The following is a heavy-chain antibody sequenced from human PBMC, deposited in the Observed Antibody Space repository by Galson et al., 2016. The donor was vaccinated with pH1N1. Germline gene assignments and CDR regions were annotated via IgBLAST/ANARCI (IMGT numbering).Heavy chain of an antibody. CDR2: ISPGDSDI. CDR1: GSIFTTYW. V-gene: IGHV5-51*03. D-gene: IGHD5-12*01. J-gene: IGHJ4*02. CDR3: ARTTGGYSEAGYSGY. Sequence: QSGAEVTKPGESLKISCKGSGSIFTTYWIGWVRQKPGKGLEWMGIISPGDSDIRYSPSFQGQVTISVDKSISTAYLQWSSLKASDTARYYCARTTGGYSEAGYSGYWGQGTLVTVSS.